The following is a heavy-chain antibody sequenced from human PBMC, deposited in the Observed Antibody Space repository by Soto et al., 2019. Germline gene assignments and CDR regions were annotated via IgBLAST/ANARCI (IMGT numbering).Heavy chain of an antibody. CDR2: ISAYNGNT. V-gene: IGHV1-18*01. CDR3: ARDLGLVATPYYYGMDV. Sequence: ASVKVSCKASGYTFTSYGISWVRQAPGQGLEWMGWISAYNGNTNYAQKLQGRVTMTTDTSTSTAYMELTSLRSDDTAVYYCARDLGLVATPYYYGMDVWGQGTTVTVSS. D-gene: IGHD5-12*01. J-gene: IGHJ6*02. CDR1: GYTFTSYG.